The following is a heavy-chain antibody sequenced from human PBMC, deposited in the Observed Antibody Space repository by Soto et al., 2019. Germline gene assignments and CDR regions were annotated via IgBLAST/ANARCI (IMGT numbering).Heavy chain of an antibody. CDR3: ARTDYGGNSPFDY. J-gene: IGHJ4*02. V-gene: IGHV4-34*01. CDR2: ISHSGST. Sequence: QVQLQQWGAGLLKPSETLSLTCAVYGGSFSGHSWSWIRQPPGKGLEWIGEISHSGSTNYNPSLKSRVTISVDTSKNQFSLKLSSVTAADTAVYYCARTDYGGNSPFDYWGPGTLVTVSS. CDR1: GGSFSGHS. D-gene: IGHD2-21*02.